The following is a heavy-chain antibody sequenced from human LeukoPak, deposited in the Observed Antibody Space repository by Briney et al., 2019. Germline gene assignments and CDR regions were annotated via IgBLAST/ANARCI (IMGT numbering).Heavy chain of an antibody. D-gene: IGHD6-19*01. V-gene: IGHV3-9*01. Sequence: PGGSLRLSCAASRLTLDDYAMHWVRQAPGKGLEWVSGSSWNSGSTGYADSVKGRFTTSRDNAKNTMYLQMNSLRAEDTAVYYCAKDSSIVVAAKGAFDYWGQGTLVTVSS. J-gene: IGHJ4*02. CDR2: SSWNSGST. CDR1: RLTLDDYA. CDR3: AKDSSIVVAAKGAFDY.